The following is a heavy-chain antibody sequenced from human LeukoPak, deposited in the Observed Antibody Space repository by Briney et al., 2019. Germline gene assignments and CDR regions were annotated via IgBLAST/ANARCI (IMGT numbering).Heavy chain of an antibody. CDR3: ARYYYGSGSGTRYFDY. CDR2: ITSSSSTT. D-gene: IGHD3-10*01. V-gene: IGHV3-48*01. CDR1: GFTFSSYS. J-gene: IGHJ4*02. Sequence: PGGSLRLSCAASGFTFSSYSMNWVRQAPGKGLEWVSYITSSSSTTYYADSVKGRFTISRDNAKNSLYLQMNSLRAEDTAVYYCARYYYGSGSGTRYFDYWGQGTLVTVSS.